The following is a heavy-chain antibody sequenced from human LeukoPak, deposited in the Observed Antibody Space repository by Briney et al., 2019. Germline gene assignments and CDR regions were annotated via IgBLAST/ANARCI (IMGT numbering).Heavy chain of an antibody. Sequence: GGSLRLSCAASGFTFSSYAMSWVRQAPGKGLEWVSAISGSGGSTYYADSVKGRFTISRDNSKNTLYLQMNSLRAADTAVYYCAKTYSDFWSGYYTVDYYMDVWGKGTAVTVSS. V-gene: IGHV3-23*01. J-gene: IGHJ6*03. CDR1: GFTFSSYA. D-gene: IGHD3-3*01. CDR3: AKTYSDFWSGYYTVDYYMDV. CDR2: ISGSGGST.